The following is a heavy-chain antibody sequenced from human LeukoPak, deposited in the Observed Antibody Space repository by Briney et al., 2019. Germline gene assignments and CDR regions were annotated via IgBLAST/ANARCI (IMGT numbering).Heavy chain of an antibody. J-gene: IGHJ6*03. Sequence: GGSLRLSCAASGFTFSSYEMNWVRQAPGKGLEWVSYISSSGSTIYYADPVKGRFTISRDNAKNSLYLQMNSLRAEDTAVYYCARGYRSAARRLLPMDAWGKGTTVTVSS. CDR1: GFTFSSYE. CDR3: ARGYRSAARRLLPMDA. CDR2: ISSSGSTI. V-gene: IGHV3-48*03. D-gene: IGHD6-6*01.